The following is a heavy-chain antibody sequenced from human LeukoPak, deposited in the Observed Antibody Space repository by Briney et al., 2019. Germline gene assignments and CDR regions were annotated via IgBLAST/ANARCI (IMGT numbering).Heavy chain of an antibody. CDR2: ISSSSSTI. J-gene: IGHJ4*02. V-gene: IGHV3-48*01. CDR3: AREEDDYGGNSGGPVDY. D-gene: IGHD4-23*01. Sequence: GGSLRLSCAASGFTFSSYSMNWVRQAPGKGLEWVSYISSSSSTIYYADSVKGRFTISRDNAKNSLYLQMNSLRAEDTAVYYCAREEDDYGGNSGGPVDYWGQGTLVTVSS. CDR1: GFTFSSYS.